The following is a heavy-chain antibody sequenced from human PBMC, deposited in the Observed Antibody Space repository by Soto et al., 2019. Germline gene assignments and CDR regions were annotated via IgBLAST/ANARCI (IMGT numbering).Heavy chain of an antibody. J-gene: IGHJ5*02. D-gene: IGHD6-19*01. CDR1: GYTFTGYY. CDR2: INPNSGGT. Sequence: GASVKVSCKASGYTFTGYYMHWVRQAPGQGLEWMGWINPNSGGTNYAQKFQGRVTMTRDTSISTAYMELSRLRSDDMAVYYCASRSLEAVKNKNWFDPWGQGTRVTVSS. V-gene: IGHV1-2*02. CDR3: ASRSLEAVKNKNWFDP.